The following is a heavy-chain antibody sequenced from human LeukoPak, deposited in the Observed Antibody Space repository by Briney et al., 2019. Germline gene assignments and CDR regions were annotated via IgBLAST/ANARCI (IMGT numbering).Heavy chain of an antibody. J-gene: IGHJ4*02. CDR1: DYSISSGYY. CDR2: IYHSGST. D-gene: IGHD6-13*01. CDR3: ARRTRTAAGPGDY. Sequence: SETLSLTCTVSDYSISSGYYWGWIRQPPGKGLEWIGSIYHSGSTYYNPSLKSRVTISVDTSKNQFSLKLSSVTAADTAVYYCARRTRTAAGPGDYWGQGTLVTVSS. V-gene: IGHV4-38-2*02.